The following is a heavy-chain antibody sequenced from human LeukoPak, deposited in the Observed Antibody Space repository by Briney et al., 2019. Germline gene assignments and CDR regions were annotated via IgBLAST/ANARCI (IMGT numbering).Heavy chain of an antibody. Sequence: PGGSLRLSCAASGFTFSDYYMSWIRQAPGKGLEWVSGINWNGGSTGYADSVKGRFTISRDNAKDSLYLQMNSLRAEDTALYYCARGYGSGSPTYFDYWGQGTLVTVSS. CDR2: INWNGGST. CDR1: GFTFSDYY. CDR3: ARGYGSGSPTYFDY. J-gene: IGHJ4*02. V-gene: IGHV3-20*04. D-gene: IGHD3-10*01.